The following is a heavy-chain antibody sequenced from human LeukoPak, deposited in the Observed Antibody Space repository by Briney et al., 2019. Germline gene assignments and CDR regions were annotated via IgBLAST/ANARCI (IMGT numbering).Heavy chain of an antibody. D-gene: IGHD3-10*01. CDR2: ISWNSGSI. CDR1: GFTFDDYA. Sequence: GGSLRLSCAASGFTFDDYAMHWVRQAPGKGLEWVSGISWNSGSIGYADSVKGRFTISRDNAKNSLYLQMNSLRAEDTAVYYCARDIWFGELSEVWGQGTLVTVSS. V-gene: IGHV3-9*01. CDR3: ARDIWFGELSEV. J-gene: IGHJ4*02.